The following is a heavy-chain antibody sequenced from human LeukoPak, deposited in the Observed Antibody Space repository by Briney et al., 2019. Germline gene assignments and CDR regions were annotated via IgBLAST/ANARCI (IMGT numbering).Heavy chain of an antibody. J-gene: IGHJ4*02. CDR3: ASWPGGWYGEDS. CDR2: IYGGGST. Sequence: GGSLRLSCAATGLTVSSNFMSWVRQAPGKGLEWVSVIYGGGSTYYADSVKGRFTISRDTPKNTLYLQMNSLRVEDTAVYYCASWPGGWYGEDSWGQGTLVTVSS. V-gene: IGHV3-53*01. D-gene: IGHD6-19*01. CDR1: GLTVSSNF.